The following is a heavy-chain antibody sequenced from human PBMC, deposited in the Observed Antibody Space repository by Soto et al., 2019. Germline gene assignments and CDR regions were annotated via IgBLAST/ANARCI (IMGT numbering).Heavy chain of an antibody. CDR1: GGPINIGDFF. J-gene: IGHJ4*02. V-gene: IGHV4-31*11. D-gene: IGHD4-17*01. CDR2: SYNRGGT. Sequence: PSATLSVTWVGFGGPINIGDFFWNWIRQHPERGLEWIGYSYNRGGTFYNPSLDNRLTISMDNSKNRCSLQLTPMTAADTAVYYCATAPKGHLRPTAFDSWGQGVQVTVSS. CDR3: ATAPKGHLRPTAFDS.